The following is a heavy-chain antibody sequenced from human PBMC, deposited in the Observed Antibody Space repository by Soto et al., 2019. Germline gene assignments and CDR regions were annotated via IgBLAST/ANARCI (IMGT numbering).Heavy chain of an antibody. J-gene: IGHJ5*02. D-gene: IGHD1-26*01. CDR3: AKNQGVELVPLATVDWFDP. CDR2: ISGSGFKK. V-gene: IGHV3-23*01. CDR1: GFIFENFG. Sequence: GGSLRLSCAASGFIFENFGMSWVRQAPGEGLEWISSISGSGFKKYYADSVKGRFTISRDNSKSTVYLELNNLSAEDTAVYHCAKNQGVELVPLATVDWFDPWGQGSVVTVSS.